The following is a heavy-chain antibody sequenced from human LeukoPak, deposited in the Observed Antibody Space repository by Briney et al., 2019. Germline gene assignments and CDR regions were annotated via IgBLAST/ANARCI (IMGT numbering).Heavy chain of an antibody. CDR2: IYPGDSDT. Sequence: GESLKISCKGSGYGFTNYRVGWVRQMPGKGLEWMGIIYPGDSDTRYRPSFQGQVTISADKSFSTAYLQWSSLKASDTAMYYCARRRYCSSTSCYGGVDGFDIWGQGTMVTVSS. CDR3: ARRRYCSSTSCYGGVDGFDI. J-gene: IGHJ3*02. D-gene: IGHD2-2*01. CDR1: GYGFTNYR. V-gene: IGHV5-51*01.